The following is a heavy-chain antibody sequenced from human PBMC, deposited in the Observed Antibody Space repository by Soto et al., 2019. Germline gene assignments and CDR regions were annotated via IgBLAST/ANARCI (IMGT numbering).Heavy chain of an antibody. J-gene: IGHJ4*02. CDR3: ARGGGYCSGGSCYIGSFDY. V-gene: IGHV1-69*13. D-gene: IGHD2-15*01. Sequence: SVKVSCKASGGTFSSYAISWVRQAPGQGLEWMGGIIPIFGTANYAQKFQGRVTITADESTSTAYMELSSLRSEDMAVYYCARGGGYCSGGSCYIGSFDYWGQGTLVTVSS. CDR2: IIPIFGTA. CDR1: GGTFSSYA.